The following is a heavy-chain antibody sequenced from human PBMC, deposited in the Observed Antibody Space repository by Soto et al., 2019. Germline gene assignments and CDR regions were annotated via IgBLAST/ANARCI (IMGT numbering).Heavy chain of an antibody. CDR2: INAGNGNT. D-gene: IGHD3-22*01. J-gene: IGHJ4*02. CDR1: GSPFTSYS. V-gene: IGHV1-3*01. Sequence: SXNVCCKASGSPFTSYSMPWVRQAPGQGLEWMGWINAGNGNTKYSQKFQGRVTITRDTSASTAYMELSSLRSEDTAVYYCARDRYYYDSSGYYPPFDYWGQGTLVTVSS. CDR3: ARDRYYYDSSGYYPPFDY.